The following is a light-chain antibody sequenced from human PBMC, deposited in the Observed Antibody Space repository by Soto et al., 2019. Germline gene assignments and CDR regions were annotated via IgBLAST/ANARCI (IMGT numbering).Light chain of an antibody. CDR2: GAS. CDR1: QSVSSN. V-gene: IGKV3-15*01. J-gene: IGKJ1*01. Sequence: EIVMTQSPATLPVSPGERATLSSRASQSVSSNLAWYQQKPGQAPRLLIYGASTRATGIPARFSGSGSGTEFTLTISSLQSEDFAVYYCQQYNNWPRTFGQGTKVDIK. CDR3: QQYNNWPRT.